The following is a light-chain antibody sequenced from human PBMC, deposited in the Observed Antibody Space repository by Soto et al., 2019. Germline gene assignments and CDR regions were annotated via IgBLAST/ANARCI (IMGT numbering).Light chain of an antibody. Sequence: EIVLTQSPVTLSLSPGERATLSCRASESVNSAYLAWYQHRPAQAPRLLIYGASSRATGVPDRFSGSGSGKEFTLTITRLETADFALYYCQQYGYSPWTFGLGTKVDIK. J-gene: IGKJ1*01. V-gene: IGKV3-20*01. CDR3: QQYGYSPWT. CDR2: GAS. CDR1: ESVNSAY.